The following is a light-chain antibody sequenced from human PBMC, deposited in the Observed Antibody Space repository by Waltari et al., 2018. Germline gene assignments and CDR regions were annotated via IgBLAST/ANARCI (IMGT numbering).Light chain of an antibody. V-gene: IGLV3-9*01. CDR3: QVWDSSTVV. CDR1: NIGNKN. CDR2: RDR. J-gene: IGLJ2*01. Sequence: SYELTQPLSVSVALGQTARISCGGNNIGNKNVPWYQQKPGQAPVLFIYRDRNRPSSIPERFSGSNSGNMATLTISRAQAGDEADFYCQVWDSSTVVFGGGTKLTVL.